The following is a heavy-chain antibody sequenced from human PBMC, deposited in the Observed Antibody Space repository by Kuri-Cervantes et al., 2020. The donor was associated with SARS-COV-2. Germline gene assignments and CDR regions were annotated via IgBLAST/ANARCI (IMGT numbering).Heavy chain of an antibody. V-gene: IGHV1-18*01. CDR3: ARDGITYGSGSSEGYYYYGMDV. J-gene: IGHJ6*02. Sequence: ASVKVSCKASGYTFTSYGISWVRQAPGQGLEWMGWISAYNGNTNYAQKLQGRVTMTTDTSTSTAYMELRSLRSDDTAVYYCARDGITYGSGSSEGYYYYGMDVWGQGTTVTVSS. CDR1: GYTFTSYG. D-gene: IGHD3-10*01. CDR2: ISAYNGNT.